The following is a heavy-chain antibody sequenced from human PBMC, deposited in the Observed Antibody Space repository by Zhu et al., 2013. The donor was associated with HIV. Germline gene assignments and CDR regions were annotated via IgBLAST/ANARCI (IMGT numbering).Heavy chain of an antibody. CDR2: ISAHNGNT. J-gene: IGHJ3*02. CDR1: GYSLTSFG. Sequence: QVQLMQSGAEVKKPGASVKVSCKGSGYSLTSFGISWVRQAPGQGLEWMGWISAHNGNTQYAQKFQGRVTMTTDTSTSTAYMELRSLRSDDTAVYYCARRIVGATDDAFDIWGQGTMVTVSS. CDR3: ARRIVGATDDAFDI. D-gene: IGHD1-26*01. V-gene: IGHV1-18*01.